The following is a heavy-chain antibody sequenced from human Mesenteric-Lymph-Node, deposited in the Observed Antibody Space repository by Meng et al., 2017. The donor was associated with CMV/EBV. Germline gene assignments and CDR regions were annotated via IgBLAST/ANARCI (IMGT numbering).Heavy chain of an antibody. CDR3: ARVGGYSYDYYYGMDV. CDR2: ISYDGSNK. V-gene: IGHV3-30*04. J-gene: IGHJ6*02. CDR1: GFNFNNFA. D-gene: IGHD5-18*01. Sequence: GGSLRLSCAASGFNFNNFAMHWVRQALGKGLEWVAVISYDGSNKYYADSVKGRFTISRDNSKNTLYLQMNSLRAEDTAVYYCARVGGYSYDYYYGMDVWGQGTTVTVSS.